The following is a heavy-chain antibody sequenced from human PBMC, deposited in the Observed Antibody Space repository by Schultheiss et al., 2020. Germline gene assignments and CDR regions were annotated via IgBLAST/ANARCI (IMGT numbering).Heavy chain of an antibody. V-gene: IGHV3-53*01. CDR1: GFNVTGF. Sequence: GGSLRLSCAASGFNVTGFMTWVRQAPGKGLECVSVMYGGGSTYYADSVKGRFTFSRDTSKNPLYLQMNSLRPGDSAVYFCARTESHYGLDVWGQGTTVTVSS. D-gene: IGHD2-21*02. J-gene: IGHJ6*02. CDR3: ARTESHYGLDV. CDR2: MYGGGST.